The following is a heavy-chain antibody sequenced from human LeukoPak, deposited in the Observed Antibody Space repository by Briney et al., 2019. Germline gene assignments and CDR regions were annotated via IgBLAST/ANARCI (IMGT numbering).Heavy chain of an antibody. CDR3: ARQAYCGGDCSANFDY. D-gene: IGHD2-21*02. CDR2: ISPGDSDA. Sequence: GESLRISCKGSGYRFTSHWIGWVRQMPGKGLEWMGIISPGDSDARYSPSFQGKVTISADKSINTAYLQWSILKASDTAMYYCARQAYCGGDCSANFDYWGQGTLVTVSS. CDR1: GYRFTSHW. J-gene: IGHJ4*02. V-gene: IGHV5-51*01.